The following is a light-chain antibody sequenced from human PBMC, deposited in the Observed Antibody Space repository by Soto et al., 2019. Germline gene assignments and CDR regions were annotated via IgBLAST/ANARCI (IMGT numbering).Light chain of an antibody. Sequence: EIVLTQSPGTLSLSPGERATLSCRASQSVSSSFLAWYQQKPGQAPRLLIYGASIRATGIPDRFSGSGSGTDFTLTISRVEPEDFAVYYCQQYCSSPCTFGQATKVDIK. J-gene: IGKJ1*01. CDR2: GAS. CDR1: QSVSSSF. V-gene: IGKV3-20*01. CDR3: QQYCSSPCT.